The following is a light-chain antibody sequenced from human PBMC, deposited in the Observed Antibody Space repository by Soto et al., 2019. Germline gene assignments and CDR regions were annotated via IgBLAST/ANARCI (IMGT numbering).Light chain of an antibody. CDR3: QQRSNWPPS. Sequence: ETVLTQSPPTLSLSPGEGATISCRASQSVSKYLAWYQQKPGQAPRLLIYDASTRATGIPARFSGSGSGTDFTLTISSLEPEDFAVYYCQQRSNWPPSFGGGTKVEIK. CDR2: DAS. J-gene: IGKJ4*01. CDR1: QSVSKY. V-gene: IGKV3-11*01.